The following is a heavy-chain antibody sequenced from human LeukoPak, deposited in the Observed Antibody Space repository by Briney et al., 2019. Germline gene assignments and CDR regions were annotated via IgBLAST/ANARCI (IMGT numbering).Heavy chain of an antibody. CDR1: GFTFSSYA. Sequence: GGSLRLSCAASGFTFSSYAMSWVRQAPGKGLEWVSAISGSGGSTYYADSVKGRFTISRDNSKNTLYLQINSLRAEDTAVYYCAKDDTIFGVVSFDYWGQGTLVTVSS. CDR2: ISGSGGST. J-gene: IGHJ4*02. V-gene: IGHV3-23*01. CDR3: AKDDTIFGVVSFDY. D-gene: IGHD3-3*01.